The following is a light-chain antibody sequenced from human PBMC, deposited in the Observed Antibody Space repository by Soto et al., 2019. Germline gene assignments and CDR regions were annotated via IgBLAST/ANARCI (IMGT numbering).Light chain of an antibody. J-gene: IGLJ1*01. V-gene: IGLV2-14*03. Sequence: QSVLTQPASVSGSPGQSITISCSGTSSDLGTYNYVSWYQQHPDTPPKLIIYDVRNRPSGVSDRFSGSKSGATASLLISTLHAEDDAAYYYFCSTTTTSRYVLGTGTKLTVL. CDR3: CSTTTTSRYV. CDR1: SSDLGTYNY. CDR2: DVR.